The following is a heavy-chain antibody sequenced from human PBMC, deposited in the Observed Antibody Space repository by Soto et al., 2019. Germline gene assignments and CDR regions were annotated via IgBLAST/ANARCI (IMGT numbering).Heavy chain of an antibody. CDR2: IYYSGST. D-gene: IGHD3-3*01. J-gene: IGHJ5*02. V-gene: IGHV4-59*01. CDR1: GGSISSYY. Sequence: SQTLSLTCTVSGGSISSYYWSWIRQPPGKGLEWIGYIYYSGSTNYNPSLKSRVTISVDTSKNQFSLKLSSVTAADTAVYYCARVKYDFWSGQNWFDPWGQGTLVTVSS. CDR3: ARVKYDFWSGQNWFDP.